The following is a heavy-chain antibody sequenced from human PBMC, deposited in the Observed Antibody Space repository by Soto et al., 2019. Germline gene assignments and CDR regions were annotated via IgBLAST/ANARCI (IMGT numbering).Heavy chain of an antibody. J-gene: IGHJ3*02. Sequence: GGSLRLSCAASGFTFSSYAMHWVRQAPGKGLEYVSAISSNGGSTYYANSVKGRFTISRDNSKNTLYLQMGSLRAEDMAVYYCARAMTTVTDAFDIGGQGTMVTVSS. CDR1: GFTFSSYA. CDR2: ISSNGGST. V-gene: IGHV3-64*01. D-gene: IGHD4-4*01. CDR3: ARAMTTVTDAFDI.